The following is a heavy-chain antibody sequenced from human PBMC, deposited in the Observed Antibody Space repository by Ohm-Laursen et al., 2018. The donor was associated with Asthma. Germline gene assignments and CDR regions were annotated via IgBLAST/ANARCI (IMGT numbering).Heavy chain of an antibody. D-gene: IGHD6-19*01. Sequence: SLRLSCAASGFTFSTSAMTWVRQALGKGLEWVSTISGSGGSTYYADSVKGRFTISRDNSKNTLYLQMNSLRAEDTAVYYCAKIVSGWQAVKQDFDYWGQGTLVTVSS. J-gene: IGHJ4*02. CDR3: AKIVSGWQAVKQDFDY. CDR1: GFTFSTSA. V-gene: IGHV3-23*01. CDR2: ISGSGGST.